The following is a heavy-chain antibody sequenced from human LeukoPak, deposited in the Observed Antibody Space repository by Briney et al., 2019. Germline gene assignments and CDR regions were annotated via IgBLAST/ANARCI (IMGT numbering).Heavy chain of an antibody. J-gene: IGHJ3*02. Sequence: PGGSLRLSCAASEFSFSTYGMHWVRQAPGKGLEWVSYISPGTNTIYYADAVKGRFTISRDNAKNTVYLQMNSLSVDDSAVYYCARGPSCSSHSCYVIGALDIWGQGTLVTVSS. CDR1: EFSFSTYG. D-gene: IGHD2-2*01. CDR2: ISPGTNTI. CDR3: ARGPSCSSHSCYVIGALDI. V-gene: IGHV3-48*01.